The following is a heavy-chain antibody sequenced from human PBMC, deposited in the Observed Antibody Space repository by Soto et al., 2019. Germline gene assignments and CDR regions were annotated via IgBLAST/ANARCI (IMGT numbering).Heavy chain of an antibody. CDR1: GFTFSSYW. J-gene: IGHJ6*02. D-gene: IGHD3-10*01. CDR3: ARGVLWFGELYYYYYGMDV. CDR2: INSDGSST. V-gene: IGHV3-74*01. Sequence: GGSLRLSCAASGFTFSSYWMHWVRQAPGKGLVWVSRINSDGSSTSYADSVKGRFTISRDNAKNTLYLQMNSLRAEDTAVYYCARGVLWFGELYYYYYGMDVWGQGTTVTAP.